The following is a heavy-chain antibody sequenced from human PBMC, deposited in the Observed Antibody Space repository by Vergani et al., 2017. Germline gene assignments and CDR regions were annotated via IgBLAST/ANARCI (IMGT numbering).Heavy chain of an antibody. CDR1: GYTFTSYD. Sequence: QVQLVQSGAEVKKPGASVKVSCKASGYTFTSYDMHWVRQAPGQRLEWLGWINAGNGNTKYSKKFQGRVTITRDTSASTAYMELSSLRSEDTAVYYCARDIDDFWSWFDPWGQGTLVTVSS. V-gene: IGHV1-3*01. CDR3: ARDIDDFWSWFDP. CDR2: INAGNGNT. J-gene: IGHJ5*02. D-gene: IGHD3-3*01.